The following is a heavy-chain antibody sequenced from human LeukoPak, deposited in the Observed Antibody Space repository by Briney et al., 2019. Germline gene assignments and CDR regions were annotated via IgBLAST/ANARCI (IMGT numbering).Heavy chain of an antibody. CDR3: ARRPVRGVMGFDY. CDR1: GGTFSSYA. CDR2: IIPIFGTA. V-gene: IGHV1-69*13. D-gene: IGHD3-10*01. J-gene: IGHJ4*02. Sequence: ASVKSSCKASGGTFSSYAISWVRQTPGQGLEWMGGIIPIFGTANYAQKFQGRVTITADESTSTAYMELSSLRSEDTAVYYCARRPVRGVMGFDYWGQGTLVTVSS.